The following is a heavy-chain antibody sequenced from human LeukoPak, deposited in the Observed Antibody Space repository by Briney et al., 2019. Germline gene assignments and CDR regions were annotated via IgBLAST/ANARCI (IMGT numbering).Heavy chain of an antibody. CDR1: GGSISSSSYY. CDR2: IYYSGST. Sequence: SETLSLTCTVSGGSISSSSYYWGWIRQPPGKGLEGIGSIYYSGSTYYNPSLTSRVTISVDTSKNHFSLTLSSVTAADTAVYYCARPAGRSYYYYGMDVWGQGTTVTVSS. J-gene: IGHJ6*02. CDR3: ARPAGRSYYYYGMDV. V-gene: IGHV4-39*02.